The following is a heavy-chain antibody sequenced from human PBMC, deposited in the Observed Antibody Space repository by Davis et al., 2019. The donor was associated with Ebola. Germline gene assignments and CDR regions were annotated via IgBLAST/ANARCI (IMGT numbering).Heavy chain of an antibody. CDR2: IWDDGSNT. V-gene: IGHV3-33*01. Sequence: GGSLRLSCAASGFTLSGYDMNWVRQAPGKGLQWVAVIWDDGSNTYYADSVKGRFTISRDNSENTVYLQMNSLRAEDTAVYYCTRHVPGDFWYFDLWGRGTLVTVSS. J-gene: IGHJ2*01. D-gene: IGHD4-17*01. CDR3: TRHVPGDFWYFDL. CDR1: GFTLSGYD.